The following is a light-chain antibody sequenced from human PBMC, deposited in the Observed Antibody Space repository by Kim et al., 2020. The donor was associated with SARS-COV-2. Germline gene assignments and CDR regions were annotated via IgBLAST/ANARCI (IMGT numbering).Light chain of an antibody. CDR2: GAS. V-gene: IGKV3-15*01. J-gene: IGKJ1*01. CDR3: QQYDDWPPWT. CDR1: QSVSDN. Sequence: SLGERATLHRTSGQSVSDNLAWYQQKPGQAPRLLIYGASTRATGIPARFSGSVSGTEFTLTISSLQSEDSAVYYCQQYDDWPPWTFGQVTKVDIK.